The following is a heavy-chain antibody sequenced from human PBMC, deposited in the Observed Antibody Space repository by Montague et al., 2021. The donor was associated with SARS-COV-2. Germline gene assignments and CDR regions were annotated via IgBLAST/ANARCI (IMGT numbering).Heavy chain of an antibody. D-gene: IGHD6-25*01. Sequence: SETLSLTCTVSGGSIGSHYWSWVRLPPGKELEWVGHIYYTGITKYKSSLKSRVTISVDTSKNQLSLKLDSVTAADTAVYYCARGSGSASATWFDPWGQGTLVTVSS. CDR1: GGSIGSHY. CDR2: IYYTGIT. CDR3: ARGSGSASATWFDP. J-gene: IGHJ5*02. V-gene: IGHV4-59*11.